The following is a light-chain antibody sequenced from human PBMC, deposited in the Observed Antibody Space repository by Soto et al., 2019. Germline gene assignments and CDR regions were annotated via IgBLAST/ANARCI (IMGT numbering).Light chain of an antibody. CDR2: AAS. CDR3: LLHNSYTLT. CDR1: QGIRDA. V-gene: IGKV1-17*01. J-gene: IGKJ1*01. Sequence: DIQMTQSPSSLSASVGDRGTITCRASQGIRDALGWYQQKPGKAPKRLIYAASSLQSGVPSRLSGSGSGTEFTLTISRLQPEDFSTYYWLLHNSYTLTCGYGTKVEIK.